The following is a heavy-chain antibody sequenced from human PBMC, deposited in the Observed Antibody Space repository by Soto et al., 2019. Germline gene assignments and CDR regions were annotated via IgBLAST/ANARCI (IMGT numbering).Heavy chain of an antibody. Sequence: GGSLRLSCAASGFSFSISPMHWVRQAPGKGPEWVALISYDGTNKFYADSVKGRFTISRGNSKSTVYLQVDSLRPEDAAVYYCARNPKTSGGQHWAFNFFDSWGQGTLVTVSS. CDR3: ARNPKTSGGQHWAFNFFDS. J-gene: IGHJ5*01. D-gene: IGHD7-27*01. CDR1: GFSFSISP. CDR2: ISYDGTNK. V-gene: IGHV3-30-3*01.